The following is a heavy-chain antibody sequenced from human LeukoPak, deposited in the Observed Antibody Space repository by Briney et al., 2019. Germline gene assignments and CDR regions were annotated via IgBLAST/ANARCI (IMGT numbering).Heavy chain of an antibody. D-gene: IGHD3-10*01. CDR1: GFTFSSYE. J-gene: IGHJ3*02. CDR2: ISSSGSTI. Sequence: GGSLRLSCAASGFTFSSYEMNWVRQAPGKGLEWVSYISSSGSTIYYADSVKGRFTISRDNAKNSLYLQMNSLRAEDTAVYYCARATSWVLWFGELTDAFDIWGQGTMVTVSS. CDR3: ARATSWVLWFGELTDAFDI. V-gene: IGHV3-48*03.